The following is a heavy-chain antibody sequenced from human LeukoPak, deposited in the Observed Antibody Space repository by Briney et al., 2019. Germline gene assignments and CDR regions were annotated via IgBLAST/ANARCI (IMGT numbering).Heavy chain of an antibody. J-gene: IGHJ4*02. CDR1: GFTFSSYW. CDR2: IKQDGSEK. V-gene: IGHV3-7*03. CDR3: ASGDDYGDYVGGFDY. Sequence: GGSLRLSCAASGFTFSSYWMSWVRQAPGKGLEWVANIKQDGSEKYYVDSVKGRFTISRDNAKNSLYLQMNSLRAEDTALYYCASGDDYGDYVGGFDYWGQGTLVTVSS. D-gene: IGHD4-17*01.